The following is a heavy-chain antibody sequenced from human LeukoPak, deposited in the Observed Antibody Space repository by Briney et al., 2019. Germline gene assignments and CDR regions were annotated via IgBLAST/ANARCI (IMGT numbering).Heavy chain of an antibody. CDR2: INPNSGGT. J-gene: IGHJ4*02. D-gene: IGHD2-2*01. CDR3: ARDRGYCSSTSCLRDDY. CDR1: GYTFTGYY. Sequence: ASVKVSCKVAGYTFTGYYMHWVRQAPGQGLEWMGRINPNSGGTNYAQKFQGRVTMTRDTSISTAYMELSRLRSDDTAVYYCARDRGYCSSTSCLRDDYWGQGTLVTVSS. V-gene: IGHV1-2*06.